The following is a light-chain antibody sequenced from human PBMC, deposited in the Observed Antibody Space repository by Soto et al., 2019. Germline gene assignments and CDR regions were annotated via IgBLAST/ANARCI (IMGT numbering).Light chain of an antibody. Sequence: QSVLTQPPSVSGAPGQRVTISCSGSSSNIGAGYDVNWYRQLPGTAPKLLIYGNSDRPSGVPDRFSGSKSGTSASLAITGLQDEDEADYFCQSYDRSLRTYVFGTGTKV. CDR1: SSNIGAGYD. CDR2: GNS. V-gene: IGLV1-40*01. CDR3: QSYDRSLRTYV. J-gene: IGLJ1*01.